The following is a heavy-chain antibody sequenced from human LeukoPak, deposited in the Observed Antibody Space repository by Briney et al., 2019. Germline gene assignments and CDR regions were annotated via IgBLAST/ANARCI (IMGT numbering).Heavy chain of an antibody. J-gene: IGHJ4*02. V-gene: IGHV3-7*01. D-gene: IGHD1-26*01. CDR2: IRGDGSVK. Sequence: GGSLRLSCAASGIAISSYWMSWVRQAPGKGLEWVANIRGDGSVKYYVDSVKGRFTISRDNAKNSLYLQVNSLRAEDTAVYFCARDPNVGPTAHFDYWGQGTLVTVSS. CDR1: GIAISSYW. CDR3: ARDPNVGPTAHFDY.